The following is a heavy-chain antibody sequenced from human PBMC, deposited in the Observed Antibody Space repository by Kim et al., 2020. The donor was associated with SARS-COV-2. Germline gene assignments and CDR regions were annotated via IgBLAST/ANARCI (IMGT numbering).Heavy chain of an antibody. CDR1: GGSFSGYY. J-gene: IGHJ4*02. D-gene: IGHD6-13*01. CDR2: INHSGST. Sequence: SETLSLTCAVYGGSFSGYYWSWIRQPPGKGLEWIGEINHSGSTNYNPSLKSRVTISVDMSKNQFSLKLSSVTAADTAVYYCARDGYSSSQGYYFDYWGQGTLVTVSS. CDR3: ARDGYSSSQGYYFDY. V-gene: IGHV4-34*01.